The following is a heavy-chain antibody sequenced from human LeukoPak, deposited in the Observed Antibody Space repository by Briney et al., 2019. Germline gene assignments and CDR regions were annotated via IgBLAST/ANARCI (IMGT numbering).Heavy chain of an antibody. V-gene: IGHV3-11*04. J-gene: IGHJ4*02. CDR2: INGSGTNL. D-gene: IGHD4-17*01. CDR3: ARRDYDSYFDY. CDR1: GFTFSDSF. Sequence: GGSLRLSCAASGFTFSDSFMSWLRQAPGKGLEWLSYINGSGTNLYYADAVRGRFTISRDNAKNSLYLQMNSLRAEDTAVYYCARRDYDSYFDYWGQGTLVTVSS.